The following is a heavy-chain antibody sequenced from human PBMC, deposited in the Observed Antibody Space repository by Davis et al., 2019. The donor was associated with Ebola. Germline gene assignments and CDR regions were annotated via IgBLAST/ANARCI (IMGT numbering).Heavy chain of an antibody. CDR3: AKEIAAIGNHVFDS. D-gene: IGHD6-13*01. Sequence: PGGSLRLSCAASGFTFRTYAMSWVRQAPGKGPEWVAGVRDNGRNSFYTDSVKGRFTISRDNSKNMVYLKMNSLRAEDTAVYYCAKEIAAIGNHVFDSWGQGTLVTVSS. V-gene: IGHV3-23*01. CDR2: VRDNGRNS. J-gene: IGHJ4*02. CDR1: GFTFRTYA.